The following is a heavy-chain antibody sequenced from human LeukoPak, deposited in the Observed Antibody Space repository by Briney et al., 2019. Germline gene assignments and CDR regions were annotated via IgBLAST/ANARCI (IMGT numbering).Heavy chain of an antibody. CDR2: IYSGGSI. J-gene: IGHJ4*02. Sequence: PGGSLRLSCAASGLTLSSYMSWVRQAPGKGLEWVSVIYSGGSIYYAHSVKGRCTISRDKSKNTLYLQMNSLRPEDTPVYYCARPPYGGVDYWGQGTLVTVSS. CDR1: GLTLSSY. CDR3: ARPPYGGVDY. D-gene: IGHD4-23*01. V-gene: IGHV3-66*04.